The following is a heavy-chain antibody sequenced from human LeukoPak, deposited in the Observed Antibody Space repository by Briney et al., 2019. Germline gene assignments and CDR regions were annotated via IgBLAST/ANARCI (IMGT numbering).Heavy chain of an antibody. CDR3: ARGGVDTAMV. J-gene: IGHJ4*02. CDR2: ITSSSSSI. D-gene: IGHD5-18*01. Sequence: GGSLRLSCAAFGFTFSSYEMNWVRQAPGKGLEWVSSITSSSSSIYYADSLKGRFTISRDNTKNSLYLQMNSLRAEDTAVYYCARGGVDTAMVWGQGTLVTVSS. V-gene: IGHV3-21*01. CDR1: GFTFSSYE.